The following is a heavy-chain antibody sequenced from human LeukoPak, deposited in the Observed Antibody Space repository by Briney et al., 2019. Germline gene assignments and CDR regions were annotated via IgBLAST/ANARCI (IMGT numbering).Heavy chain of an antibody. CDR3: ASGQFWSGYYYDY. D-gene: IGHD3-3*01. V-gene: IGHV3-74*01. CDR1: GGSFSGYY. Sequence: ETLSLTCALYGGSFSGYYWNWVRQAPGKGLVWVSRINSDGGSTIYADSVKGRFTISRNNAENTLYLQMNSLRAEDTAVYFCASGQFWSGYYYDYWGQGTLVTVSS. CDR2: INSDGGST. J-gene: IGHJ4*02.